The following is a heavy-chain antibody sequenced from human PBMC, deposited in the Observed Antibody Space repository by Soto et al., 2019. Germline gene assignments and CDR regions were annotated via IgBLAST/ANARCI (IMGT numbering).Heavy chain of an antibody. CDR2: IIPIFGTA. V-gene: IGHV1-69*12. D-gene: IGHD2-21*02. CDR3: ARPAGDSYDWPYFDY. Sequence: QVQLVQSGAEVKKPGSSVKVSCKASGGTFSSYAISWVRQAPGQGLEWMGGIIPIFGTANYAQKFQGRVTITADESTSTAYMERSSLRSEDTAGYYCARPAGDSYDWPYFDYWGQGTLVTVSS. J-gene: IGHJ4*02. CDR1: GGTFSSYA.